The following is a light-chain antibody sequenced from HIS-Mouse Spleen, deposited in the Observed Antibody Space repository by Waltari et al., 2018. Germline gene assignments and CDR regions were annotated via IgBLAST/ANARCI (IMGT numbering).Light chain of an antibody. CDR2: EDS. J-gene: IGLJ2*01. Sequence: SYELTQPPSVSVSPGQTARITCSGDALPKKYASWYQQKSGQATGLVIYEDSKRPSGIPERFSGSSSGTMATWTISGAQVEDEADYYCYSTDSSGNHRVFGGGTKLTVL. V-gene: IGLV3-10*01. CDR3: YSTDSSGNHRV. CDR1: ALPKKY.